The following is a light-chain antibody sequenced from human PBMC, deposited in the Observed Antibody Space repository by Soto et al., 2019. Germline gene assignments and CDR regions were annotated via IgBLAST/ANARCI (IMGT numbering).Light chain of an antibody. J-gene: IGLJ2*01. CDR3: SSYTSSSTLV. V-gene: IGLV2-14*01. Sequence: QSALTQPASVSGSPGQSITISCTGTSRDVGAYNYVSWYQHLPGTAPKLLIYEVSNRPSGVSNRFSGSKSGNTASLTIAGLQAGDEAEYHCSSYTSSSTLVFGGGTQLTVL. CDR2: EVS. CDR1: SRDVGAYNY.